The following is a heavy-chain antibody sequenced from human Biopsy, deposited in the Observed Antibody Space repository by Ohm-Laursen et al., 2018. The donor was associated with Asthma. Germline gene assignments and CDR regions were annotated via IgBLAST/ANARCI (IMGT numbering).Heavy chain of an antibody. J-gene: IGHJ4*02. D-gene: IGHD2-2*01. CDR2: INSVFGTT. Sequence: SSVKISCKSLGGTFNTYVIGWVRQAPGQGLEWMGGINSVFGTTTYPQKFQDRVTITADDSTSTVYMELSSLRSEDTAVYYCARKAGSCISKTCYSLDFWGQGTLVTVSS. CDR3: ARKAGSCISKTCYSLDF. V-gene: IGHV1-69*01. CDR1: GGTFNTYV.